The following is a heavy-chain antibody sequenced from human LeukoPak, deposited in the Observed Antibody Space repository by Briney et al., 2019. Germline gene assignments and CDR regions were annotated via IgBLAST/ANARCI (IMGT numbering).Heavy chain of an antibody. J-gene: IGHJ4*02. CDR3: ARRTSNPVGAIDY. D-gene: IGHD1-26*01. V-gene: IGHV4-39*01. Sequence: ASETLSLTCTVSGGSISISNYYWGWIRQPPGRGLEWIGSISYSGTYYNPSLKSRLTISVDTSKNHFSLNLRSVTAADTAVYCCARRTSNPVGAIDYWGQGTLVTVSS. CDR1: GGSISISNYY. CDR2: ISYSGT.